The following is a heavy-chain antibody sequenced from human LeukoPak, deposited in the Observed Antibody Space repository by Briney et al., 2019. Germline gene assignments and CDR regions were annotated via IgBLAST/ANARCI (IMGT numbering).Heavy chain of an antibody. CDR1: GFTFSSYW. J-gene: IGHJ5*02. V-gene: IGHV3-7*05. Sequence: GGSLRLSCAASGFTFSSYWMSWVRQAPGKGLEWVANIKQDGSEKYYVDSVKGRFTISRDNAKNSLFLQMNSLRAEDTAVYYCAKDSGSYYLTRFDPWGQGTLVTVSS. CDR2: IKQDGSEK. CDR3: AKDSGSYYLTRFDP. D-gene: IGHD1-26*01.